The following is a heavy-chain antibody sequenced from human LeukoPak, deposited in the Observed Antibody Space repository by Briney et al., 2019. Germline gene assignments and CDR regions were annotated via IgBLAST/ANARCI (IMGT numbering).Heavy chain of an antibody. CDR3: ARGRRDLLLWFGEYNVLDY. CDR2: IYSGGST. D-gene: IGHD3-10*01. V-gene: IGHV3-53*01. J-gene: IGHJ4*02. Sequence: PGGSLRLSCAASGFTVSSNYMSWVRQAPGKGLEWVSVIYSGGSTYYADSVKGRFTISRDNSKNTLYLQMNSLRAEDTAVYYCARGRRDLLLWFGEYNVLDYWGQGTLVTVSS. CDR1: GFTVSSNY.